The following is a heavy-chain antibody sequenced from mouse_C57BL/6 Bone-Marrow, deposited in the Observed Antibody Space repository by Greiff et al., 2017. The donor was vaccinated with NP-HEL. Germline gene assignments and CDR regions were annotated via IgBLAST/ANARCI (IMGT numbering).Heavy chain of an antibody. D-gene: IGHD1-1*01. CDR2: IDPETGGT. CDR1: GYTFTDYE. J-gene: IGHJ2*01. Sequence: QVQLQQSGAELVRPGASVTLSCKASGYTFTDYEMHWVKQTPVHGLEWIGAIDPETGGTAYNQKFKGKAILTADKSSSTAYMELRSLTSEDSAVYYCTRRRDYYGSRRNYFDYWGQGTTLTVSS. V-gene: IGHV1-15*01. CDR3: TRRRDYYGSRRNYFDY.